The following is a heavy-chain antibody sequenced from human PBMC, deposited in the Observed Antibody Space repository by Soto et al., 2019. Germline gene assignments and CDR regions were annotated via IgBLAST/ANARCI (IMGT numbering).Heavy chain of an antibody. CDR1: GGSLSSYY. CDR2: IYYSGST. CDR3: ARAFFGYSSGLDY. J-gene: IGHJ4*02. V-gene: IGHV4-59*01. D-gene: IGHD6-19*01. Sequence: PSGTLSPTFTVPGGSLSSYYWSWIRQPPGKGLEWIGYIYYSGSTNYNPSLKSRVTISVDTSKNQFSLKLSSVTAADTAVYYCARAFFGYSSGLDYWGQGTLVTVSS.